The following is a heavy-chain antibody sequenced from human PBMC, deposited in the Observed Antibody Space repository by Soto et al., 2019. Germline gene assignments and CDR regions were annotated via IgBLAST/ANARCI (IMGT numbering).Heavy chain of an antibody. D-gene: IGHD1-26*01. J-gene: IGHJ6*03. CDR2: ISAYNGDT. CDR3: ARMGRGATSDCYHDIEV. CDR1: GYTFTSHG. Sequence: QVQLVQSGAEVKKPGASVKVSCKASGYTFTSHGISWVRQAPGQGLEWMGWISAYNGDTNYAQKLQGRVTVTTDTAPSAACMELRRLRSEDTAVDYCARMGRGATSDCYHDIEVWGKGSRVTVSS. V-gene: IGHV1-18*01.